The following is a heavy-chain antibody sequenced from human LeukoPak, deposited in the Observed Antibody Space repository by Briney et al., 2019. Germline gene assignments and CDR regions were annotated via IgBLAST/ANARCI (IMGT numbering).Heavy chain of an antibody. CDR2: IKQDGSQE. CDR3: ARGVPYDSWSGPHYSDY. J-gene: IGHJ4*02. D-gene: IGHD3-3*01. CDR1: RFTLSTYW. Sequence: PWGSLRLSCAASRFTLSTYWMSWVRQAPGKGLEWVAHIKQDGSQEYYVDSVKGRFTISRDSAKNSLYLQMNSLRAEDTAVYYCARGVPYDSWSGPHYSDYWGQGTLVTVSS. V-gene: IGHV3-7*01.